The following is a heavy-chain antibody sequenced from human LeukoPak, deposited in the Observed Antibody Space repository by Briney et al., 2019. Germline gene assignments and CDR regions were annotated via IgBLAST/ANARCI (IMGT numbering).Heavy chain of an antibody. Sequence: PGGSLRLSCAASGFTFSSYAVSWVRQAPGKGLEWVSATSGSGGSTYYADSVKGRFTISRDNSKNTLNLQMNSLRAEDTAVYYCAKDWSTMVRGVHDYWGQGTLVTVSS. CDR1: GFTFSSYA. V-gene: IGHV3-23*01. CDR3: AKDWSTMVRGVHDY. J-gene: IGHJ4*02. D-gene: IGHD3-10*01. CDR2: TSGSGGST.